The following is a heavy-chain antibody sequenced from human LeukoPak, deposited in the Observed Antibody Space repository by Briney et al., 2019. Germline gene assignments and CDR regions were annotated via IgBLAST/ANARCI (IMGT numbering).Heavy chain of an antibody. V-gene: IGHV1-69*01. CDR1: GGTFSSYA. CDR2: IIPMFDTP. D-gene: IGHD3-22*01. Sequence: SVKVSCKASGGTFSSYAISWVRQAPGQGLEWMGGIIPMFDTPIYAQKFQGRVTITADESTSTVYMELSSLRSEDTAVYFCASTDYYDSRGYGGSFAIWGQGTMVTVSS. CDR3: ASTDYYDSRGYGGSFAI. J-gene: IGHJ3*02.